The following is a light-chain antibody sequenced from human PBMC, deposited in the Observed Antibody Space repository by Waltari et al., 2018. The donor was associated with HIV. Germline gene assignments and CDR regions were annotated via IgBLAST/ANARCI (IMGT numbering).Light chain of an antibody. Sequence: HSALTQPAPVSGPPGQSVHIPCTAVTHATPLYARVSWYRQFSGEAPLLIIYGIYNRPSGISHRFSGSRSADTASLSISGLQSGDEAYYYCSSYTVTNSLVFGGGTKLTVL. V-gene: IGLV2-14*01. J-gene: IGLJ3*02. CDR3: SSYTVTNSLV. CDR1: THATPLYAR. CDR2: GIY.